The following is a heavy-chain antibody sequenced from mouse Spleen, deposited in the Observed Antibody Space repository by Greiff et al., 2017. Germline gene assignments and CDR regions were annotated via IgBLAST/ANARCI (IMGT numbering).Heavy chain of an antibody. D-gene: IGHD2-4*01. CDR2: ISSGGGNT. V-gene: IGHV5-9-3*01. CDR1: GFTFSSYA. CDR3: ARPHYDYAMDY. Sequence: EVQRVESGGGLVKLGGSLKLSCAASGFTFSSYAMSWVRQTPEKRLEWVATISSGGGNTYYPDSVKGRFTISRDNAKNTLYLQMSSLKSEDTAMYYCARPHYDYAMDYWGQGTSVTVSS. J-gene: IGHJ4*01.